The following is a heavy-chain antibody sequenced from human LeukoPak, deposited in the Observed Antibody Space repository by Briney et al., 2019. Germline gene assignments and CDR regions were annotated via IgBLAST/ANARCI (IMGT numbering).Heavy chain of an antibody. Sequence: ASVKVSCKASGYTFTSYAINWVRQAPGQGLEFMGWINTYTGNPTYAQAFTGRFVFSVDTSVSTAYLQISRLKTEDTAVYYCASKGANGFDMWGQGTTVTVSS. D-gene: IGHD3-16*01. CDR3: ASKGANGFDM. V-gene: IGHV7-4-1*02. CDR2: INTYTGNP. J-gene: IGHJ3*02. CDR1: GYTFTSYA.